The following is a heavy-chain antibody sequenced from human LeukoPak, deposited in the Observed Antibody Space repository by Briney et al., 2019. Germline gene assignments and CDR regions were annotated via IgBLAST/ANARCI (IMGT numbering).Heavy chain of an antibody. J-gene: IGHJ4*02. CDR2: IYCSGST. Sequence: SETLSLTCTVSGGSISSHYWSWIRQPPGKGLEWIGYIYCSGSTNYNPSLQSRVTISVDTSRNQFSLRLSSVTAADTAVYYCARLSSGNNIVDYWGQGTLVTVSS. CDR1: GGSISSHY. V-gene: IGHV4-59*11. D-gene: IGHD3-10*02. CDR3: ARLSSGNNIVDY.